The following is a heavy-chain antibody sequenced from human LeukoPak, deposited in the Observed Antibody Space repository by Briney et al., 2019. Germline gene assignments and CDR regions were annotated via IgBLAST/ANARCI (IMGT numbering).Heavy chain of an antibody. CDR2: IDPSDSYT. J-gene: IGHJ5*02. D-gene: IGHD5-12*01. Sequence: GESLKISCKGSGYSFTSYWISWVRQMPGKGLGWMGRIDPSDSYTNYSPSFQGHVTISADKSISTAYLQWSSLKASDTAMYYCARLATPVADFAPWGQGTLVTVSS. CDR3: ARLATPVADFAP. V-gene: IGHV5-10-1*01. CDR1: GYSFTSYW.